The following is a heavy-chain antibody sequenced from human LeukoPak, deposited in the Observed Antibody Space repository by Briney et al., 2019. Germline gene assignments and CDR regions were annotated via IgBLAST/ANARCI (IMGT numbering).Heavy chain of an antibody. CDR1: GYTFTDYS. D-gene: IGHD5-24*01. Sequence: GASVKVSCKASGYTFTDYSMHWVRQAPGQGLEWMGWINPNSGGTNYAQKFQGRVTVTRDTSISTAYMELSRLRSDDTAVYYCAGEDGYKYAYWGQGTLVTVSS. CDR2: INPNSGGT. J-gene: IGHJ4*02. V-gene: IGHV1-2*02. CDR3: AGEDGYKYAY.